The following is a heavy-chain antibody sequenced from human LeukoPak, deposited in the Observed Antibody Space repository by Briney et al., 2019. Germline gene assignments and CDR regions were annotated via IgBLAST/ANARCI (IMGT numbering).Heavy chain of an antibody. CDR1: GFTFDNYE. J-gene: IGHJ4*02. CDR3: ATKVAGTSHFSY. CDR2: ISSSGSSI. Sequence: PGGSLRLSCAASGFTFDNYEMNCVRQAPGKGLEWVSYISSSGSSIFYADSVKGRFTISRDNAKNSLYLQMHSLSAEDTAVYYCATKVAGTSHFSYWGQGTRVTVSS. D-gene: IGHD6-19*01. V-gene: IGHV3-48*03.